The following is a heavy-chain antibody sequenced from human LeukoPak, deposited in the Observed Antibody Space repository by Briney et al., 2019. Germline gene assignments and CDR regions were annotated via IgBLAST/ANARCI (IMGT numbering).Heavy chain of an antibody. CDR1: GFTFDDYA. CDR3: AKGLAVTAPPGFDY. Sequence: GGSLRLSCVASGFTFDDYAMHWVRQAPGKGLECVSGINWNSGSIFYADCVEGRFTISRDNAKNSLYLQMNSLRAEDTALYYCAKGLAVTAPPGFDYWGQGTLVTVSS. V-gene: IGHV3-9*01. D-gene: IGHD2-21*02. CDR2: INWNSGSI. J-gene: IGHJ4*02.